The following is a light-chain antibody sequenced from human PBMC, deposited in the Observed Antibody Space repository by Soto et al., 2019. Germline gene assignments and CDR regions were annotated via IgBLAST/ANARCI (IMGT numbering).Light chain of an antibody. CDR1: QSISSW. V-gene: IGKV1-5*01. CDR2: DAS. Sequence: DHPKTPSPSPPSSSVGDRITITFRASQSISSWLAWYQQKPGKAPKLLIYDASSLESGVPSRFSGSGSGTEFTLTISSLQPDDFATYYCQQYNSYSWTFGQGTKVDIK. J-gene: IGKJ1*01. CDR3: QQYNSYSWT.